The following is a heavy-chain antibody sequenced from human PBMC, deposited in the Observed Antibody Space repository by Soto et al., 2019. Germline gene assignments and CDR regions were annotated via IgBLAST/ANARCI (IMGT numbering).Heavy chain of an antibody. D-gene: IGHD3-10*01. V-gene: IGHV4-39*01. CDR3: ARVLTMVRVVNAFDI. CDR2: IYYSGST. J-gene: IGHJ3*02. CDR1: GGSISSSSYY. Sequence: QLQLQESGPGLVKPSETLSLTCTVSGGSISSSSYYWGWIRQPPGKGLEWIGSIYYSGSTYYNPSLKSRVTISVDTSKNQFSLKLSSVTAADTAVSYCARVLTMVRVVNAFDIWGQGTMVTVSS.